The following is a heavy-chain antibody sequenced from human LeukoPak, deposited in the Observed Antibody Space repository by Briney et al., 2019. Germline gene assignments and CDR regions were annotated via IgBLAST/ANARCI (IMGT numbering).Heavy chain of an antibody. D-gene: IGHD3-10*01. CDR2: ISAYNGNT. V-gene: IGHV1-18*01. CDR1: GYTFTSYG. Sequence: ASVKVSCKASGYTFTSYGISWVRQAPEQGLEWMGWISAYNGNTNYAQKLQGRVTMTTDTSTSTAYMELRSLRSDDTAVYYCARGRAYYGSGSYYLGVNYYYYYYMDVWGKGTTVTISS. J-gene: IGHJ6*03. CDR3: ARGRAYYGSGSYYLGVNYYYYYYMDV.